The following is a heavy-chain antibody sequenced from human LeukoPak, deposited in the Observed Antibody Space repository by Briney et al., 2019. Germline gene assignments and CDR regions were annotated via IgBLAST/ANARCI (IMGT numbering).Heavy chain of an antibody. CDR2: IYYSGST. D-gene: IGHD1-14*01. CDR1: GGSISSYY. J-gene: IGHJ6*02. Sequence: PSETLSLTCTVSGGSISSYYWSWIRQPPGKELEWIGYIYYSGSTTYNPSLKSRVTISVDTSKNQFSLRLSSVTAADTAVYYCARDVTGNYYYGMDVWGQGTTVTVSS. CDR3: ARDVTGNYYYGMDV. V-gene: IGHV4-59*12.